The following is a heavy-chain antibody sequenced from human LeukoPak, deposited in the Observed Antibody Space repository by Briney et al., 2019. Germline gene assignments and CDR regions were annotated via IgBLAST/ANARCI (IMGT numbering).Heavy chain of an antibody. CDR2: IYSGGST. CDR1: GFTVSSNY. Sequence: RPGGSLRLSCAASGFTVSSNYMSWVRQAPGKGLEWVSVIYSGGSTYYADSVKGRFTISRDNSKNTLYLQMNSLRAEDTAVYYCARVYYDSSGPFDYWGQGTLVTVSS. CDR3: ARVYYDSSGPFDY. J-gene: IGHJ4*02. D-gene: IGHD3-22*01. V-gene: IGHV3-53*01.